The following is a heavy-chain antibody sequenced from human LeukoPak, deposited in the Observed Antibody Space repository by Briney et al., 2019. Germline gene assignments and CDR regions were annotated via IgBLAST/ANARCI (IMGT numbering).Heavy chain of an antibody. Sequence: PSETLSLTCTVSGGSISIYYWSWIRQPPGKGLEWIGYIYYSGSTNYNPSLKSRVTISVDTSKNQFSLKLSSVTAADTAVYYCARSTIVVVPAGPHNWFDPWGQGTLVTVSS. CDR3: ARSTIVVVPAGPHNWFDP. V-gene: IGHV4-59*01. CDR1: GGSISIYY. J-gene: IGHJ5*02. D-gene: IGHD2-2*01. CDR2: IYYSGST.